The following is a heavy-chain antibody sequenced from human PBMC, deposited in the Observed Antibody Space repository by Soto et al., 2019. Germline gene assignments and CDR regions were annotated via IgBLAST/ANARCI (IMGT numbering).Heavy chain of an antibody. J-gene: IGHJ3*02. V-gene: IGHV3-23*01. D-gene: IGHD3-10*01. CDR3: AKDWGYYYGSGTEGHAFDI. Sequence: GGSLRLSCAASGFTFSSYAMSWVRQAPGKGLEWVSAISGSGGSTYYADSVKGRFTISRDNSKNTLYLQMNSLRAEDTAVYYCAKDWGYYYGSGTEGHAFDIWGQGTMVTVSS. CDR2: ISGSGGST. CDR1: GFTFSSYA.